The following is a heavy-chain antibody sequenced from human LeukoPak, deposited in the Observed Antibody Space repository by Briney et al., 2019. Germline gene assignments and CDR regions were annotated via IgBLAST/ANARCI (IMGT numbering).Heavy chain of an antibody. D-gene: IGHD5-12*01. J-gene: IGHJ4*02. CDR1: GGSISSGGYS. CDR3: VGGYDYSN. V-gene: IGHV4-30-4*07. Sequence: SQTLSLTCAVSGGSISSGGYSWSWIRQPPGKGLEWIGYIYYSGSTYYNPSLKSRVTISVDTSKNQFSLKLSSVTAADTAVYYCVGGYDYSNWGQGTLVTVSS. CDR2: IYYSGST.